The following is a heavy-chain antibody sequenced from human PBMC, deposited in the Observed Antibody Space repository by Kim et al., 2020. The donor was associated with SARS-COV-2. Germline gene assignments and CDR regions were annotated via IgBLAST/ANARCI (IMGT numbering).Heavy chain of an antibody. J-gene: IGHJ5*02. CDR3: AGRSIGGATDWFDP. D-gene: IGHD1-26*01. Sequence: NPALKSRVTVSVDTSKTQFSRKLSSVTAADTAGYYCAGRSIGGATDWFDPWGQGTLVTVSS. V-gene: IGHV4-39*01.